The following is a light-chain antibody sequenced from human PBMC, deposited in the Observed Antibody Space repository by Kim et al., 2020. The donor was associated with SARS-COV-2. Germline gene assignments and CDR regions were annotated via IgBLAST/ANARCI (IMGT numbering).Light chain of an antibody. J-gene: IGKJ2*03. CDR1: QIVSANY. V-gene: IGKV3-20*01. CDR3: QQYGGSPPAYS. Sequence: PGETATLSCRASQIVSANYLAWFQKKPGQAPRLLIYGPSDRATGVPDRFRGSGSGTDFTLTISRLEPEDFAMYYCQQYGGSPPAYSFGQGTKLEI. CDR2: GPS.